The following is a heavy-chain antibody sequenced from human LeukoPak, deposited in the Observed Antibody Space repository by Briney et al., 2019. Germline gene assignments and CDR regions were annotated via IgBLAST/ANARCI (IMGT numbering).Heavy chain of an antibody. CDR1: GSSFTSYW. V-gene: IGHV5-51*01. Sequence: GEPLKISSKASGSSFTSYWSGWVRPMPAEGLEWMGISCPGDSDTRYSPSFQGQLTISADKSISTAYLQWSSLKASDTAMYYCAKYYYDSSGYQYYFDYWGQGTLVTVSS. CDR2: SCPGDSDT. D-gene: IGHD3-22*01. CDR3: AKYYYDSSGYQYYFDY. J-gene: IGHJ4*02.